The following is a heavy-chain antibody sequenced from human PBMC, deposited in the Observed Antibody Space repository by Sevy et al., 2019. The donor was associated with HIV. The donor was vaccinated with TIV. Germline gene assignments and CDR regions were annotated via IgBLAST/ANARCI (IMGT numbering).Heavy chain of an antibody. CDR3: ARAVDYYDSGGLYY. V-gene: IGHV3-21*04. CDR1: GFIFSDYD. CDR2: ISSLNSYI. D-gene: IGHD3-22*01. J-gene: IGHJ4*02. Sequence: GGSLRLSCAASGFIFSDYDMNWVRQAPGKGLEWVSFISSLNSYIYYADWLKGRVTITRDNAKNSLFLHLNSLRAEDTAIYYCARAVDYYDSGGLYYWGQGALVTVSS.